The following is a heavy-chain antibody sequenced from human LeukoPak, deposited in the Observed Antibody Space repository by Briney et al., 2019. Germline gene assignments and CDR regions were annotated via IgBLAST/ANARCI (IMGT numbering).Heavy chain of an antibody. J-gene: IGHJ3*02. CDR3: AREYYDFWTNSGGAFDI. CDR2: ISSSSSTI. D-gene: IGHD3-3*01. Sequence: GGSLRLSCAASGFTFSSYSMNWVRQAPGKGLEWVSYISSSSSTIYYADSVKGRFTISRGNAKNSLYLQMNSLRAEDTAVYYCAREYYDFWTNSGGAFDIWGQGTMVTVSS. V-gene: IGHV3-48*01. CDR1: GFTFSSYS.